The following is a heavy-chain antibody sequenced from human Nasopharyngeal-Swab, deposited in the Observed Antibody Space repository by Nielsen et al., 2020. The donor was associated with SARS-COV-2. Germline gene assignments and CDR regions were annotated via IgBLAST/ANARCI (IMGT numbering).Heavy chain of an antibody. V-gene: IGHV4-34*01. CDR2: INHSGST. J-gene: IGHJ4*02. CDR1: GGSFSGYY. Sequence: ESLKISCAVYGGSFSGYYRSWVRQPPGKGLEWIGEINHSGSTNYNPSLKSRVTISVDTSKNQFSLKLSSVTAADTAVYYCARGLNGGHWGQGTLVTVSS. CDR3: ARGLNGGH. D-gene: IGHD3-16*01.